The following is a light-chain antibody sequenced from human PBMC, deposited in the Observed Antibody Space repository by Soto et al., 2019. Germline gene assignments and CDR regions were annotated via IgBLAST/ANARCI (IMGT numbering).Light chain of an antibody. CDR2: GAS. CDR1: QSVSSN. Sequence: EIVLTQSPGTLSLSPGERATLSCRASQSVSSNLAWYQQKPGQAPRLFIYGASSRATGIPDRFSGSGSGTDFTLTISRLEPEDFAVYICQQYGTSPRTFGQGTRLENK. V-gene: IGKV3-20*01. CDR3: QQYGTSPRT. J-gene: IGKJ5*01.